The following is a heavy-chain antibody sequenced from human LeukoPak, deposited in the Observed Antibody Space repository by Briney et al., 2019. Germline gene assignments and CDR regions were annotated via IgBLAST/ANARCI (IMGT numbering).Heavy chain of an antibody. Sequence: SETLSLTCTVSGSSITNYFWTWIRQPPGKGLEWIGYIYYSGGTDYNPSLKSRVTISVDTSKNQFSLKLSSVTAADTAVYYCARALSDRGFNSGVSFLGIFDYWGQGTLATVSS. J-gene: IGHJ4*02. CDR2: IYYSGGT. CDR1: GSSITNYF. V-gene: IGHV4-59*01. D-gene: IGHD1-1*01. CDR3: ARALSDRGFNSGVSFLGIFDY.